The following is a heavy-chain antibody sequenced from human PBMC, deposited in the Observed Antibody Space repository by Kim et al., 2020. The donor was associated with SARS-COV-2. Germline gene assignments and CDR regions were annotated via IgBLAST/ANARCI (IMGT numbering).Heavy chain of an antibody. V-gene: IGHV3-21*01. CDR3: VRDYGCSSSSCLQRGWFDP. J-gene: IGHJ5*02. CDR1: GFAFSSYT. D-gene: IGHD2-2*01. Sequence: GGSLRLSCAASGFAFSSYTMNWVRQAPGKGLEWVSSISSGSTNIYYTDSVKGRFTISRDNAKNSLYLQMNSLRAEDTAVYYCVRDYGCSSSSCLQRGWFDPWGQGTLVTASS. CDR2: ISSGSTNI.